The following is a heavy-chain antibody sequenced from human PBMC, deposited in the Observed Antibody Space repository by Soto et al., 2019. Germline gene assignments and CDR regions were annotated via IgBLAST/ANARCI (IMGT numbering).Heavy chain of an antibody. CDR3: ARDGLNSGWFY. CDR2: IIPIFGTA. CDR1: GGTFSNYA. Sequence: SVKVSCKASGGTFSNYAISWVRQAPGQGLEWMGGIIPIFGTANYAQKFQGRVTITADESTSTAYMELSSLRSEDTAVYYCARDGLNSGWFYWGQGTLVTVSS. D-gene: IGHD6-19*01. J-gene: IGHJ4*02. V-gene: IGHV1-69*13.